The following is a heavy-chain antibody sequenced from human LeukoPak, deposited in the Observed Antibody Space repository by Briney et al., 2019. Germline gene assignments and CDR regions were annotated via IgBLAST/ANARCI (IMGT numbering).Heavy chain of an antibody. V-gene: IGHV3-53*01. CDR3: ARGEYSYGFYYFDY. Sequence: GGSLRLSCAASGFTVSSNYMSWVRQAPGKGREWVSVIYSGGSTYYADSVKGRFTISRDNSKNTLYLQMNSLRAEDTAVYYCARGEYSYGFYYFDYWGQGTLVTVSS. CDR1: GFTVSSNY. CDR2: IYSGGST. J-gene: IGHJ4*02. D-gene: IGHD5-18*01.